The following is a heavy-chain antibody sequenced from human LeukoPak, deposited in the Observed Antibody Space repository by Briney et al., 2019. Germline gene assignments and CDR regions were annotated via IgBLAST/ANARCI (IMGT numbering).Heavy chain of an antibody. CDR1: GFTFSDYY. V-gene: IGHV3-11*04. Sequence: KAGGSLRLSCAASGFTFSDYYMSWIRQAPGKGLEWVSYISSSGSTIYYADSVKGRSTISRDNAKNSLYMKMNSLRAEDTAVYYCARRTDSSWYRSAYYFDYWGQGTLVTVSS. CDR2: ISSSGSTI. J-gene: IGHJ4*02. D-gene: IGHD6-13*01. CDR3: ARRTDSSWYRSAYYFDY.